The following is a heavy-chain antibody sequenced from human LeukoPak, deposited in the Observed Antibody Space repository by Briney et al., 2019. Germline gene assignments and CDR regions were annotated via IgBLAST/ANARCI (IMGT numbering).Heavy chain of an antibody. Sequence: GGSLRLSCAASGFTFSSYEMNWVRQAPGKGLEWVSYISSSGSTIYYADSVKGRFTISRDNAKNSLYLQMNSLRAEDTAVYYCAREYYDSSGYCYHFDYWGQGTLVTVSS. J-gene: IGHJ4*02. CDR1: GFTFSSYE. V-gene: IGHV3-48*03. D-gene: IGHD3-22*01. CDR3: AREYYDSSGYCYHFDY. CDR2: ISSSGSTI.